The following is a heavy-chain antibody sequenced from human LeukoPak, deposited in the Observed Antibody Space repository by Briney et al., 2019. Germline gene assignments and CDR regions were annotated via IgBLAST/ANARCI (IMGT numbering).Heavy chain of an antibody. V-gene: IGHV3-33*01. J-gene: IGHJ6*02. CDR1: GFTFSIYG. Sequence: GGSLRLSCAASGFTFSIYGMHWVRQAPGKGLEWVAIIWYDGSNKFYADSVKGRFTISRHSSKNTLYLQMNSLRGEDTAVYYCARFLGRITISGVVPYGMDVWGQGTTVTVSS. D-gene: IGHD3-3*01. CDR3: ARFLGRITISGVVPYGMDV. CDR2: IWYDGSNK.